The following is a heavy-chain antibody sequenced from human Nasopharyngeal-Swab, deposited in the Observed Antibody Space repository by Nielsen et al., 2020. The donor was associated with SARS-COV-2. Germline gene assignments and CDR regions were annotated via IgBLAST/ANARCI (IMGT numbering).Heavy chain of an antibody. CDR2: IRNEAYGGTT. V-gene: IGHV3-49*04. D-gene: IGHD3-3*01. Sequence: GGSLRLSCAGSGFNFGDYALSWVRQAPGKGLEWVAFIRNEAYGGTTEYAASVAGRFTVSRDNSESITYLQMNSLKTEDTAVYFCTALQRYGYGFMYFDYWGQGTLVSVSS. CDR1: GFNFGDYA. CDR3: TALQRYGYGFMYFDY. J-gene: IGHJ4*02.